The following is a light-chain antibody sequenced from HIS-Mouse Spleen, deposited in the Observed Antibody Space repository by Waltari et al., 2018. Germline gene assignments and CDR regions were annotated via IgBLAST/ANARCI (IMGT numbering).Light chain of an antibody. V-gene: IGLV3-21*02. J-gene: IGLJ3*02. CDR3: QVWDSSSDHWV. CDR2: DDS. Sequence: SYVLTQPPSVSVAPGQTARITCGGNNIGSKSVHWYQQMPGQAPVLVVYDDSDRPSGIPARFSGSNPGNTATLTISRGEAGDEADYYCQVWDSSSDHWVFGGGTKLTVL. CDR1: NIGSKS.